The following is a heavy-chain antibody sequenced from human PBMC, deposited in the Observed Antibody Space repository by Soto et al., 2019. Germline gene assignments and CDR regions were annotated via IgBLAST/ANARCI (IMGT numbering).Heavy chain of an antibody. CDR1: GYTFTSYD. CDR2: MNPNSGNT. CDR3: AKSSPGRLLDFDY. D-gene: IGHD3-3*01. V-gene: IGHV1-8*01. Sequence: ASVKVSCKASGYTFTSYDINWVRQATGQGLEWMGWMNPNSGNTGYAQKFQGRVTMTRNTSISTAYMELSSLRSEDTATYYCAKSSPGRLLDFDYWGQGTLVTVSS. J-gene: IGHJ4*02.